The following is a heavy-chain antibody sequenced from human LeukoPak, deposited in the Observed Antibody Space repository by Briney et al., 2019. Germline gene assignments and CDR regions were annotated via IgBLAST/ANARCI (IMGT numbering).Heavy chain of an antibody. CDR3: ARDLGDDGIFDY. V-gene: IGHV3-30-3*01. CDR2: ISYDGSNK. D-gene: IGHD1-14*01. CDR1: GFTFSSYA. Sequence: PGRSLRLSCAASGFTFSSYAMHWVRQAPGKGLEWVAVISYDGSNKYYADSVKGRFTISRDNSKNTLYLQMNSLRAEDTAVYYCARDLGDDGIFDYWGQGTLVTVSS. J-gene: IGHJ4*02.